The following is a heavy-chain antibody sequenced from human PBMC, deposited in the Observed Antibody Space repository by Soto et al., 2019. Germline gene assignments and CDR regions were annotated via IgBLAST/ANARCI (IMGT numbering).Heavy chain of an antibody. D-gene: IGHD6-13*01. J-gene: IGHJ6*02. CDR1: GFTFSTYG. V-gene: IGHV3-30*18. CDR3: AKDRGHSSSWYTFYHGMDV. CDR2: ISYGGSNK. Sequence: SLRLSCAASGFTFSTYGMHWVRQAPGKGLEWVAVISYGGSNKDYADSAKGRFTISRDNSQYTLYLQMNSLRAEDTAVYYCAKDRGHSSSWYTFYHGMDVWGQGTTVTVSS.